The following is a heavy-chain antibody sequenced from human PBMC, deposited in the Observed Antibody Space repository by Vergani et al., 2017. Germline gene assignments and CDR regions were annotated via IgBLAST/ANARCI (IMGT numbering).Heavy chain of an antibody. Sequence: QVQLVESGGGVVQPGRSLRLSCAASGFTFSSYGMHWVRQAPGKRLEWVAVIWYDGSNKYYADSVKGRFTISRDNSKNTLYLQMNSLRAEDTAVYYCARDLADFWSGYYTGGGMDVWGQGP. CDR2: IWYDGSNK. J-gene: IGHJ6*02. V-gene: IGHV3-33*01. CDR1: GFTFSSYG. CDR3: ARDLADFWSGYYTGGGMDV. D-gene: IGHD3-3*01.